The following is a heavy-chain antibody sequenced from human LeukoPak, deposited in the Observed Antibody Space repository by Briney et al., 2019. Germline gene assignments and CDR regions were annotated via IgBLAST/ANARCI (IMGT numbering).Heavy chain of an antibody. V-gene: IGHV4-39*07. D-gene: IGHD1-7*01. J-gene: IGHJ5*02. CDR2: IYYSGST. CDR3: ARGPPTWNFYNWFDP. Sequence: QPSETLSLTCTVSGGSISSSSYYWGWIRQPPGKGLEWIGSIYYSGSTYYNPSLKSRVTISVDTSKNQFSLKLSSVTAADTAVYYCARGPPTWNFYNWFDPWGQGTLVTVSS. CDR1: GGSISSSSYY.